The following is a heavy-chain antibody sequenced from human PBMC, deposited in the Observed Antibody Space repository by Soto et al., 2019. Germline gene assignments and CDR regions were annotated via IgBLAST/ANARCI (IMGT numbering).Heavy chain of an antibody. D-gene: IGHD1-26*01. CDR1: GFTFSSYA. CDR2: ISYDGSNK. J-gene: IGHJ4*02. Sequence: GGSLRLSCAASGFTFSSYAMHWVRQAPGKGLEWVAVISYDGSNKYYADSVKGRFTISRDNSKNTLYLQMDSLRAEDTAVYYCANWGKSGSDFWGQGTLVTVSS. V-gene: IGHV3-30-3*01. CDR3: ANWGKSGSDF.